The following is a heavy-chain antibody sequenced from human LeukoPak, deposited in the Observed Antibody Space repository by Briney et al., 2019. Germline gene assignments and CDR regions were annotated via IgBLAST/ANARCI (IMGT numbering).Heavy chain of an antibody. V-gene: IGHV1-2*02. J-gene: IGHJ6*03. CDR3: ARELGNYYYYYMDV. CDR1: GYTFTGYY. Sequence: ASVKVSCKASGYTFTGYYMHWVRQAPGQGLEWMGWINPNSGGTNYAQKFQGRVTMTRDTSTSTAYMELSRLRSDDTAVYYCARELGNYYYYYMDVWGKGTTVTVSS. CDR2: INPNSGGT. D-gene: IGHD7-27*01.